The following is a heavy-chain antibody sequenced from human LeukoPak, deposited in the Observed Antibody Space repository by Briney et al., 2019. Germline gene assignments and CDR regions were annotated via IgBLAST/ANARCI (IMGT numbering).Heavy chain of an antibody. CDR2: IWYDGSNK. Sequence: GRSLRLSCAASGFTFSSYGMHWVRQAPGKGLEWVAVIWYDGSNKYYADSVKGRFTISRDNSKYTLYLQMNSLRAEDTAVYYCARDSITMMGFDPWGQETLVTVSS. D-gene: IGHD3-22*01. V-gene: IGHV3-33*01. J-gene: IGHJ5*02. CDR3: ARDSITMMGFDP. CDR1: GFTFSSYG.